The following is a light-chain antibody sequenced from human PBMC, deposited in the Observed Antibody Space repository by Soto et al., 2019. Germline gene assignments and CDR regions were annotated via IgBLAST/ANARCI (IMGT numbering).Light chain of an antibody. CDR1: SSDVGRYNL. J-gene: IGLJ1*01. V-gene: IGLV2-23*01. CDR2: EGS. CDR3: CSYAGSTLYV. Sequence: QSALTQPASVSGSPGQSITISCTGTSSDVGRYNLVSWYQQHPGKAPKLMIYEGSKRPSGVSNRFSGSKSGNTASQTISGLQADDEADYYCCSYAGSTLYVFGTGTKVTVL.